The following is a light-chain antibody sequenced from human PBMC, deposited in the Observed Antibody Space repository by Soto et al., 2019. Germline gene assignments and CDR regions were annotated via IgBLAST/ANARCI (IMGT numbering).Light chain of an antibody. V-gene: IGKV3-15*01. J-gene: IGKJ1*01. CDR2: GAS. CDR1: HIVSSN. Sequence: SASHIVSSNFAWYQQQPGPATSLLIYGASTRATSTPTRFSSSASGKESTLTISRLQSEDFAVYYCQQYNDWTTFGQGTQVDIK. CDR3: QQYNDWTT.